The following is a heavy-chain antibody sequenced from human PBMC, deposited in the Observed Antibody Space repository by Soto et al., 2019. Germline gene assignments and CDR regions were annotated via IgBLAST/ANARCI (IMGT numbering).Heavy chain of an antibody. J-gene: IGHJ4*02. V-gene: IGHV3-23*01. CDR1: GFTFSSYA. CDR2: ISGSGGST. Sequence: EVQLLESGGGLVQPGGSLRLSCAASGFTFSSYAMSWVRQAPGKGLEWVSAISGSGGSTYYADSVKGRFTISRDNSTNTVYLQMKSLRAEDTAVYYCAKWGDGYNYADYWGQGTLVTVSS. CDR3: AKWGDGYNYADY. D-gene: IGHD5-12*01.